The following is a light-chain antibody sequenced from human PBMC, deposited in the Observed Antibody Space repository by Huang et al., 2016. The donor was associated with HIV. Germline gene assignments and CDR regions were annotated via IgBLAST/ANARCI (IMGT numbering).Light chain of an antibody. CDR3: QQTYGTPYT. J-gene: IGKJ2*01. CDR1: QGIMSY. Sequence: DTQMTQSPSSLSASVGDRVTISCRASQGIMSYVSWYQQRPGRAPRLLISAASRLQGGVAARFSGTGSGTEFTLIISSLQPEDFATYYCQQTYGTPYTFGQGTKLEIK. CDR2: AAS. V-gene: IGKV1-39*01.